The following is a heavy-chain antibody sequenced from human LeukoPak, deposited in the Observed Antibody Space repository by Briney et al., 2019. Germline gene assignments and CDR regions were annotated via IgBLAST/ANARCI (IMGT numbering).Heavy chain of an antibody. CDR2: IYYSGST. V-gene: IGHV4-39*07. CDR3: ARGRGGDWTIDS. Sequence: SETLSLTCTVSGGSISSSSYYWGWIRQPPGKGLEWIGSIYYSGSTYYNPSLKSRVTMSVDTSKNQFSLKLSSVTAADTAVFYCARGRGGDWTIDSWGQGTLVTVSS. D-gene: IGHD2-21*02. CDR1: GGSISSSSYY. J-gene: IGHJ4*02.